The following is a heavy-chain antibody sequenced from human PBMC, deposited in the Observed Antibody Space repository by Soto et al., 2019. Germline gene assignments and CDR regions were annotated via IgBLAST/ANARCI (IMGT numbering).Heavy chain of an antibody. CDR3: ARGDIVVVPAATSGIYYGMDV. CDR1: GGSVSSGSYY. CDR2: IYYSGST. Sequence: SETLSLTCTVSGGSVSSGSYYWSWIRQPPGKGLEWIGYIYYSGSTNYNPSLKSRVTISVDTSKNQFSLKPSSVTAADTAVYYCARGDIVVVPAATSGIYYGMDVWGQGTTVTVSS. D-gene: IGHD2-2*01. V-gene: IGHV4-61*01. J-gene: IGHJ6*02.